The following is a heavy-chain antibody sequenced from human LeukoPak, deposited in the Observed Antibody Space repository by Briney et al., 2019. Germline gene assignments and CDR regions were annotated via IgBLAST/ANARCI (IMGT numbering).Heavy chain of an antibody. CDR2: VYYRGSS. CDR3: ARHRRGRSGTSMSDFDY. CDR1: GGSISSSSYY. D-gene: IGHD5-18*01. Sequence: PSLTLSLICTVSGGSISSSSYYWGWIRQPPGKGLEWIGSVYYRGSSYYNPSLKSRVTLSVDTYKNQFSLELRSVTAADTAVHYCARHRRGRSGTSMSDFDYWGQGTLVTVSS. V-gene: IGHV4-39*01. J-gene: IGHJ4*02.